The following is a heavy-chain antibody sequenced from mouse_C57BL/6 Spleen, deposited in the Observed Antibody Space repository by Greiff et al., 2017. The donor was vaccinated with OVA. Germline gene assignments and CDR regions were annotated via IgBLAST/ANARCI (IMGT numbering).Heavy chain of an antibody. CDR3: ARDYYGNWGAMDY. Sequence: LQESGAELARPGASVKLSCKASGYTFTSYGISWVKQRTGQGLEWIGEIYPRSGNTYYNEKFKGKATLTADKSSSTAYMELRSLTSEDSAVYFCARDYYGNWGAMDYWGQGTSVTVSS. CDR1: GYTFTSYG. D-gene: IGHD2-1*01. J-gene: IGHJ4*01. CDR2: IYPRSGNT. V-gene: IGHV1-81*01.